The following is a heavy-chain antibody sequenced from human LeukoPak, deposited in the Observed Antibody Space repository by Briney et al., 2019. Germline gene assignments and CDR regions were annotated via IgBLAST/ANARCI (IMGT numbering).Heavy chain of an antibody. D-gene: IGHD3-16*01. CDR3: TRDRLGSSYNYPDY. V-gene: IGHV4-38-2*02. CDR2: VYQSGYT. CDR1: GNAINSDYY. J-gene: IGHJ4*02. Sequence: SETLSLTCNVSGNAINSDYYWGWVRQTPGKGLEWIGNVYQSGYTYFNPSLKSRVTISVDTANNHLSLRLTSVTAADTAVYYCTRDRLGSSYNYPDYWGRGTLVTVSS.